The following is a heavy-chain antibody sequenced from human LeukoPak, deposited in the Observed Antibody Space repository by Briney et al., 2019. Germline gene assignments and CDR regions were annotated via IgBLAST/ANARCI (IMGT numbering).Heavy chain of an antibody. CDR1: GYTFTSYG. CDR3: ARAPLLWFGESSPRFDY. J-gene: IGHJ4*02. CDR2: ISAYNGNT. V-gene: IGHV1-18*01. Sequence: GPSVKVSCKASGYTFTSYGISWVRQAPGQGLEWMGWISAYNGNTNYAQKLQGRVTMTTDTSTSTAYMELRSLRSDDTAVYYCARAPLLWFGESSPRFDYWGQGTLVTVSS. D-gene: IGHD3-10*01.